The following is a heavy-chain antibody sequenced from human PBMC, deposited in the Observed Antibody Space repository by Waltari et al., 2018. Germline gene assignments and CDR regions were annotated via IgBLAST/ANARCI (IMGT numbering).Heavy chain of an antibody. V-gene: IGHV4-38-2*01. CDR1: GFTFSSYA. J-gene: IGHJ4*02. D-gene: IGHD3-10*01. CDR2: IYHSGSS. Sequence: VQLVESGGGLVQPGGSLRLSCAASGFTFSSYAMSWVRQAPGKGLEWIGSIYHSGSSYYNPSLKSRVTISVDTSKSRFSLKLNSVTAADTAMYYCARHPDYGSGKFDSWGQGTLVTVSS. CDR3: ARHPDYGSGKFDS.